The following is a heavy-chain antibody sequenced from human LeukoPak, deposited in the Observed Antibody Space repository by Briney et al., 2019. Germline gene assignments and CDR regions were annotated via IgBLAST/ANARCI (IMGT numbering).Heavy chain of an antibody. CDR1: GFTFSSYS. CDR2: ISSSSSYI. D-gene: IGHD5-24*01. CDR3: ARERSEDGYSI. J-gene: IGHJ3*02. Sequence: GGSLRLSCAASGFTFSSYSMNWVRQAPGKGLEWVSSISSSSSYIYYADSVKGRFTISRDNAKNSPYLQMNSLRAEDTAVYYCARERSEDGYSIWGQGTMVTASS. V-gene: IGHV3-21*01.